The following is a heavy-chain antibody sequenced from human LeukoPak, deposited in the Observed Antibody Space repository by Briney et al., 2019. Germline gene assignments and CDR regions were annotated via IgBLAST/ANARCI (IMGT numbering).Heavy chain of an antibody. J-gene: IGHJ4*02. CDR2: ISSDGIKS. V-gene: IGHV3-30*04. CDR3: SKDHAGSGRAFEY. D-gene: IGHD3-10*01. CDR1: GFTFRMSG. Sequence: GTSLTLSCATSGFTFRMSGVHWVRQAPGKSLEWVALISSDGIKSYYADAVNGRFTVSRDTSKDIVYLHMKSLSADDTGIYYCSKDHAGSGRAFEYWGQGTLLNVSS.